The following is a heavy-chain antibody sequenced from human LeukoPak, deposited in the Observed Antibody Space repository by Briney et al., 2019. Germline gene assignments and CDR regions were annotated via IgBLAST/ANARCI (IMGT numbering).Heavy chain of an antibody. CDR3: ARDPTPNYGIYMDV. CDR2: ISSNGGST. V-gene: IGHV3-64*01. CDR1: GFTFSKYA. D-gene: IGHD3-10*01. Sequence: GGSLRLSCAASGFTFSKYAMHWVRQAPGKGLEYVSTISSNGGSTFHANSVKGRFTISRDNSKNTLYLQMNSLRADDTAVYYCARDPTPNYGIYMDVWGKGTTVTISS. J-gene: IGHJ6*03.